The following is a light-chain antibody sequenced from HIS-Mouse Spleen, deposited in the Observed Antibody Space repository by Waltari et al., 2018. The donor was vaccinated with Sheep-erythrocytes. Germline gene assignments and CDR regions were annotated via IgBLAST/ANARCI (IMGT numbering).Light chain of an antibody. CDR1: SSNIGSNY. CDR3: AAWDDSLSGNWV. V-gene: IGLV1-47*01. Sequence: QSVLTQPPSASGTPGQRVTISCSGSSSNIGSNYVYWYQQLPGTAPKLLIYRNNQWPSGVPDRFSGAKSGTSASLAISGLRYEDEADYYCAAWDDSLSGNWVFGGGTKLTVL. CDR2: RNN. J-gene: IGLJ3*02.